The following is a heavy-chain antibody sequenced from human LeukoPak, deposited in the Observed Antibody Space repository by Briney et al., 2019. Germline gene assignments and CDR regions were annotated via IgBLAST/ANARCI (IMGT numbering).Heavy chain of an antibody. CDR3: ARGPGRTSIFGGRGLWFFDV. V-gene: IGHV4-34*01. D-gene: IGHD3-3*01. CDR2: INQNGNT. Sequence: SETLSLTCGVSGGSFSDYYWSWIRQSPGKGLECIGEINQNGNTNYNPSLKSRVTISIDTSKNQFSLKLNSVTAADTAVYYCARGPGRTSIFGGRGLWFFDVWGRGTLVAVSS. J-gene: IGHJ2*01. CDR1: GGSFSDYY.